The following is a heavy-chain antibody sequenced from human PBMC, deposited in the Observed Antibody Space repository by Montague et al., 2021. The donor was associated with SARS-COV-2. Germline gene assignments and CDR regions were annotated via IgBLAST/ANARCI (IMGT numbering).Heavy chain of an antibody. CDR1: GGSISSYY. J-gene: IGHJ6*02. CDR3: ARGAGRGSGYGKYYYYYYGMDV. Sequence: SETLSLTCTVSGGSISSYYWSWIRQPPGKGLEWIGYIYYSGSTNYNPSLKSRVTISVDTSKNQFSLKLSSVTAADTAVYYCARGAGRGSGYGKYYYYYYGMDVWGQGTTVTVFS. D-gene: IGHD5-12*01. V-gene: IGHV4-59*01. CDR2: IYYSGST.